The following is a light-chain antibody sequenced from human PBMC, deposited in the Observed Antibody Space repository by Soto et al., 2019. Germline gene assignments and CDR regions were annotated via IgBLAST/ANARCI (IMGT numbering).Light chain of an antibody. CDR1: QSVSSSY. V-gene: IGKV3-20*01. J-gene: IGKJ1*01. CDR2: GAS. CDR3: QQYGSSRT. Sequence: ESVLTQSPGPLSLSPGERATLSCRASQSVSSSYLAWYQQKPGQAPRLLIYGASSRATGIPDRFSGSGSGTDFTLTISRLEPEDFAVYYCQQYGSSRTFGQGTKVDIK.